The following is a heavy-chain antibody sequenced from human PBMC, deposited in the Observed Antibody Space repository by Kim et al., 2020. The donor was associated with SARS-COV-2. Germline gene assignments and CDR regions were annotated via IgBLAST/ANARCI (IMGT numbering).Heavy chain of an antibody. D-gene: IGHD2-15*01. Sequence: SVKVSCKASGGTFSSYAISWVRQAPGQGLEWMGGIIPIFGTANYAQKFQGRVTITADESTSTAYMELSSLRSEDTAVYYCARDREFLSGEAATYYFDYWGQGTLVTVSS. J-gene: IGHJ4*02. CDR2: IIPIFGTA. V-gene: IGHV1-69*13. CDR1: GGTFSSYA. CDR3: ARDREFLSGEAATYYFDY.